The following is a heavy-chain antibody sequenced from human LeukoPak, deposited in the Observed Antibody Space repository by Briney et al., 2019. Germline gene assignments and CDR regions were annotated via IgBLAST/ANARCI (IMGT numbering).Heavy chain of an antibody. D-gene: IGHD3-22*01. J-gene: IGHJ4*02. V-gene: IGHV4-59*08. CDR3: ARHRTYYDSSGYYPIFDY. Sequence: SETLSLTCTVSGGSISSYYWSWIRQPPGKGLEWIGYIYYSGSTNYNPSLKSRVTISVDTSKNQFSLKLSSVTAADTAAYYCARHRTYYDSSGYYPIFDYWGQGTLVTVSS. CDR2: IYYSGST. CDR1: GGSISSYY.